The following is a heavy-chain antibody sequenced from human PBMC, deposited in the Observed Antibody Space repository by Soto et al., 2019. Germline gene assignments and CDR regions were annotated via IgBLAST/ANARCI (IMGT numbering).Heavy chain of an antibody. CDR2: IRRKANSYTT. CDR1: GLIFSDYH. D-gene: IGHD6-19*01. Sequence: EVQLVESGGGLVQPGGSLRLSCAASGLIFSDYHMDWVRQAPGKGLEWVGRIRRKANSYTTEYAASVKGRFTISRDNSKNSLYLQMNSLKSEDTAVYYCAMLGGGSGGRGGVDLWGEGTAVTVSS. J-gene: IGHJ6*04. CDR3: AMLGGGSGGRGGVDL. V-gene: IGHV3-72*01.